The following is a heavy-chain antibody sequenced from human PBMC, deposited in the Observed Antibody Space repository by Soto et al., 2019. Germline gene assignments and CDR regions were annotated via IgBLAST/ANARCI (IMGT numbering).Heavy chain of an antibody. CDR1: GFTFSNYA. D-gene: IGHD3-3*02. J-gene: IGHJ3*01. CDR3: AKDSISYNGIYDAFDV. CDR2: IGGGDDI. Sequence: VQLLESGGGLVQPGGSLRLSCEASGFTFSNYAMAWVRQTPGEGPEWVSTIGGGDDIFYAESVQGRFIISRDDSRSTMYLQMDYLRVEDTGIYFCAKDSISYNGIYDAFDVWGQGTVVTVSS. V-gene: IGHV3-23*01.